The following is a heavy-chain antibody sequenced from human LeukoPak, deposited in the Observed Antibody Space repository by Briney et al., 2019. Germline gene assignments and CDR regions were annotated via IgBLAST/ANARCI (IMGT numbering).Heavy chain of an antibody. D-gene: IGHD5-18*01. CDR3: AKDPRGYSYDRRGYYFDY. CDR2: ISGSDSST. CDR1: GFTFSSYG. V-gene: IGHV3-23*01. J-gene: IGHJ4*02. Sequence: GGSLRLSCAASGFTFSSYGKGWVRQAPGKGLEWVSGISGSDSSTYYADSVKGRFTISRDNSKNTLHLQMNSLRAEDTAVYYCAKDPRGYSYDRRGYYFDYWGQGTLVTVSS.